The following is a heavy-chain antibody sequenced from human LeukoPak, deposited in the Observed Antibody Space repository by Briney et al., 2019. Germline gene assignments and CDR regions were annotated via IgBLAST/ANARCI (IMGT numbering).Heavy chain of an antibody. CDR3: ARDGDYGDY. CDR1: GFPFSSYW. V-gene: IGHV3-7*03. J-gene: IGHJ4*02. D-gene: IGHD3-16*01. Sequence: PGGSLRLSCVASGFPFSSYWMAWVRQAPGKGLEWVANIKEDGSEKYYVDSVKGRFTISRDNGKNSLYLQMNSLRAEDTAVYYCARDGDYGDYWGQGTLVTVSS. CDR2: IKEDGSEK.